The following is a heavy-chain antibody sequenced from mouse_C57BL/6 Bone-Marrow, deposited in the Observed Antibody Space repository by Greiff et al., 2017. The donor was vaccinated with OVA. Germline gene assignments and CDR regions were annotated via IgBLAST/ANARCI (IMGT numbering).Heavy chain of an antibody. CDR3: TGPYYYGSTPSFDV. CDR1: GFTFSNYW. V-gene: IGHV6-3*01. CDR2: IRLKSDNYAT. Sequence: EVKVEESGGGLVQPGGSMKLSCVASGFTFSNYWMNWVRQSPEKGLEWVAQIRLKSDNYATHYAESVKGRFTISRDDSKSSVYLQMNNLRAEDTGIYYCTGPYYYGSTPSFDVWGTGTTVTVSS. D-gene: IGHD1-1*01. J-gene: IGHJ1*03.